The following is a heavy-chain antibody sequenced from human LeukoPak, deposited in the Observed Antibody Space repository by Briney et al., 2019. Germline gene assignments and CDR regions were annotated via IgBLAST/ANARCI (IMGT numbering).Heavy chain of an antibody. CDR2: VYYSGST. CDR1: GGSISNYY. CDR3: AKETAAGFDY. D-gene: IGHD6-13*01. Sequence: TSETLSLTCTVSGGSISNYYWSWIRQPPGKGLEWIGYVYYSGSTNYNPSLKSRVSMSVDTSKKQISLKLTSVTAADTAVYFGAKETAAGFDYWGQGILVTVSS. V-gene: IGHV4-59*01. J-gene: IGHJ4*02.